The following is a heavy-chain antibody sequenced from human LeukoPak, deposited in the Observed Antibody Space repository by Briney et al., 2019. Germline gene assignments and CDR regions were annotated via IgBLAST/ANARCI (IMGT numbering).Heavy chain of an antibody. CDR2: INPNSGGT. Sequence: APVKVSCKASGYTFTGYYMHWVRQAPGQGLEWMGWINPNSGGTNYAQKFQGRVTMTRDTSISTAYMELSRLRSDDTAVYYCARGADIAAAGSFDYWGQGTLVTVSS. CDR3: ARGADIAAAGSFDY. D-gene: IGHD6-13*01. CDR1: GYTFTGYY. V-gene: IGHV1-2*02. J-gene: IGHJ4*02.